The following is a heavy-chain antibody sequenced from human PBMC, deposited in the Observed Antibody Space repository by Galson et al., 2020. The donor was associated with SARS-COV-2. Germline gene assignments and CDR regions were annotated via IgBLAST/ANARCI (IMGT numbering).Heavy chain of an antibody. J-gene: IGHJ6*02. CDR1: GGSISSSSYY. V-gene: IGHV4-39*07. CDR3: ARVDGSGSYYHYYYYYGMDV. Sequence: SETLSLTCTVSGGSISSSSYYWGWIRQPPGKGLEWIGSIYYSGSTYYNPSLKSRVTISVDTSKNQFSLKLSSVTAADTAVYYCARVDGSGSYYHYYYYYGMDVWGQGTTVTVSS. CDR2: IYYSGST. D-gene: IGHD3-10*01.